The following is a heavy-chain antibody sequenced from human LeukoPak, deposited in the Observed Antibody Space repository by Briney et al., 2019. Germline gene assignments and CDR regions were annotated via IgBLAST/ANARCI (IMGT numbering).Heavy chain of an antibody. CDR2: IGGGGGE. D-gene: IGHD2-2*01. CDR1: GFTFNKYA. V-gene: IGHV3-23*01. CDR3: AKALGVEVPAASRWFDP. J-gene: IGHJ5*02. Sequence: GGSLRLSCAASGFTFNKYAVTWVRQVPGKGLEWVSTIGGGGGEFYADSEKGRFTISRDNAKNTLYLEMTSLRAEDTALYYCAKALGVEVPAASRWFDPWGQGTLVTVSA.